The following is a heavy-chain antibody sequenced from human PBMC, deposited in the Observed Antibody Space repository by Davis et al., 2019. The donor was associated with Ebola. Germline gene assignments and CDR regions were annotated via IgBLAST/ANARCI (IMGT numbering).Heavy chain of an antibody. D-gene: IGHD1/OR15-1a*01. CDR1: GFTFSSYG. Sequence: GESLKISCAASGFTFSSYGMHWVRLTPGKGLEWVGLSRNKENRYSTEYAASVKGRFTISRDDSKNLLYLEMNSLRTEDTAVYYCVTENWYRFESWGQGTLVTVSS. CDR3: VTENWYRFES. CDR2: SRNKENRYST. J-gene: IGHJ4*02. V-gene: IGHV3-72*01.